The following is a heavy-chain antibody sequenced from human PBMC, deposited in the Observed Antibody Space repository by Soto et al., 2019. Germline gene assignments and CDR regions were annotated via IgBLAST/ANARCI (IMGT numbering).Heavy chain of an antibody. CDR2: ISGSGDYT. CDR3: AKKTYDGSGAYYGPPYYFDY. V-gene: IGHV3-23*01. D-gene: IGHD3-10*01. Sequence: GGYLRLSCVASGFSFRTYVMNWVRLAPGKGLEWVSAISGSGDYTYYAASVKGRFTISRDNSKNTLYLQMNSLRAEDTAVYYCAKKTYDGSGAYYGPPYYFDYWGQGTLVTVSS. CDR1: GFSFRTYV. J-gene: IGHJ4*02.